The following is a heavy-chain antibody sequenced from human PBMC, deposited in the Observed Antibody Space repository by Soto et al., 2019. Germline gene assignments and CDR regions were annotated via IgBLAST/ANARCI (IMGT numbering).Heavy chain of an antibody. CDR1: GFTFSDHY. V-gene: IGHV3-72*01. D-gene: IGHD3-10*01. CDR3: SRIHLGSNKFFDL. J-gene: IGHJ2*01. Sequence: EMQLEESGGGLVQPGGSLRLSCAASGFTFSDHYMDWVRQAPGKGLERIGRIRNKANSYSTEYAASVKGRFTASRDDSKNVLFLQMNSLRTEDTAMYYCSRIHLGSNKFFDLWGRGTLVTVSS. CDR2: IRNKANSYST.